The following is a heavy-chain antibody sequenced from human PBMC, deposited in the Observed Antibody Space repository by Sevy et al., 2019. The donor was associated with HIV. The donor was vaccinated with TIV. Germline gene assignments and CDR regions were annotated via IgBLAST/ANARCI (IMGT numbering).Heavy chain of an antibody. J-gene: IGHJ4*02. CDR2: ISYDGSNK. CDR1: GFTFSSYG. CDR3: AKGEGIVATFDY. V-gene: IGHV3-30*18. Sequence: GGSLRLSCAASGFTFSSYGMHWVRQAPGKGLEWVAVISYDGSNKYYADSVKGRFTISRDDSKNMAYLQMNSLRAEDTAMYYCAKGEGIVATFDYWGQGALVTVSS. D-gene: IGHD5-12*01.